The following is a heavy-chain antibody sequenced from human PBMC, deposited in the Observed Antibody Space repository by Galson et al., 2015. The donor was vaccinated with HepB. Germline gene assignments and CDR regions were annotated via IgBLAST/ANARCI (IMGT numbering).Heavy chain of an antibody. J-gene: IGHJ2*01. CDR2: IYGGGDT. V-gene: IGHV3-66*02. Sequence: SLRLSCAASGLIASNNYMTWVRQAPGKGLEWVSLIYGGGDTTYADSVRGRFTISRDISKSTLYVQMTSLTTEDTAVYYCASSSDPTRNWHFDLWGRGTLVIVSS. D-gene: IGHD6-19*01. CDR1: GLIASNNY. CDR3: ASSSDPTRNWHFDL.